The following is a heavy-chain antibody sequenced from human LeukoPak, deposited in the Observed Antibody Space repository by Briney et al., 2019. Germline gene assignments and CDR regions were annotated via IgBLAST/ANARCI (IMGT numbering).Heavy chain of an antibody. CDR1: GYSFTSYW. V-gene: IGHV5-51*01. CDR3: ARQASYCSGGSCYPTQPKDY. CDR2: IYPGDSDT. D-gene: IGHD2-15*01. Sequence: GESLKISCKGSGYSFTSYWIGWVRQMPGKGLEWMGIIYPGDSDTRYSPSFQGQVTISADKSISTAYLKWSSLKASDTAMYYCARQASYCSGGSCYPTQPKDYWGQGTLVTVSS. J-gene: IGHJ4*02.